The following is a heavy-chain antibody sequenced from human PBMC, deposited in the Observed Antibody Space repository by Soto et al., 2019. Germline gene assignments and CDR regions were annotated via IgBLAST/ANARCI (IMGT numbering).Heavy chain of an antibody. D-gene: IGHD3-10*01. Sequence: AGGSLRLSCAASGFTFSSYAMHWVRQAPGKGLEWVAVISYDGSNKYYADSVKGRFTISRDNSKNTLYLQMNSLRAEDTAVYYCARGYPITMVRGVIIVFDYWGQGTLVTVSS. J-gene: IGHJ4*02. CDR2: ISYDGSNK. V-gene: IGHV3-30-3*01. CDR3: ARGYPITMVRGVIIVFDY. CDR1: GFTFSSYA.